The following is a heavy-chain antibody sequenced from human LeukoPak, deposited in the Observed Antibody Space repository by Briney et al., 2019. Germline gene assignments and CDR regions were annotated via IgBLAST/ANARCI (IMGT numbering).Heavy chain of an antibody. CDR3: AKSSRGWSVDY. D-gene: IGHD6-19*01. V-gene: IGHV3-23*01. J-gene: IGHJ4*02. CDR2: ISGSGGGT. CDR1: GFTFSSYA. Sequence: GGSLRLSCAASGFTFSSYAMSWVRQAPGKGLEWVSGISGSGGGTYYADSVKGRFTISRDNSRNTLYLQMDSLRAEDTAVYYCAKSSRGWSVDYWGQGTRVTVSS.